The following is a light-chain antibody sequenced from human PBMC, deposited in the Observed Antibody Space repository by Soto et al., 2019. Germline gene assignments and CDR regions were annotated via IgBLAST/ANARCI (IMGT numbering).Light chain of an antibody. CDR3: QQSYSTPRT. V-gene: IGKV1-39*01. CDR1: QSISTS. J-gene: IGKJ5*01. Sequence: DIQMTQSPSSLSASEGDRFTMTCRASQSISTSLNWYQQKPGKAPKVLIYAASSLQRGVPSRFSGSGSGTDFTLTISSLQPEDFATYYCQQSYSTPRTFGQGTRLEIK. CDR2: AAS.